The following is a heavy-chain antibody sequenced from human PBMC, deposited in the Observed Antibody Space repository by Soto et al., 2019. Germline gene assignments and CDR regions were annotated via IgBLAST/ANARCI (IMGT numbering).Heavy chain of an antibody. D-gene: IGHD1-1*01. V-gene: IGHV1-18*01. CDR1: GETFNSKG. Sequence: GTSVKLTSKDPGETFNSKGISSVRQAPGQGLEWMGWISAYNGNTNYAQKLQGRVTMTTDTSTSTAYMELRSLRSDDTAVYYCARNEHVFDYWGQGTLVTVSS. CDR3: ARNEHVFDY. J-gene: IGHJ4*02. CDR2: ISAYNGNT.